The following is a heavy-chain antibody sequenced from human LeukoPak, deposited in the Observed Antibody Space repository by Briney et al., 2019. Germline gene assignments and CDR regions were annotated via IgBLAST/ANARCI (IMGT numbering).Heavy chain of an antibody. J-gene: IGHJ6*03. Sequence: GGSLRLSCAASGFTFSSYGMHWVRQAAGKGLEWVGRIRSKANSYATVYAASGKGRFTISRDDSKNTAYLQMNSLKPEDPAVYYCTRTSDILTGYTPREAYYYYHMDVWGKGTTVTISS. V-gene: IGHV3-73*01. CDR1: GFTFSSYG. CDR3: TRTSDILTGYTPREAYYYYHMDV. CDR2: IRSKANSYAT. D-gene: IGHD3-9*01.